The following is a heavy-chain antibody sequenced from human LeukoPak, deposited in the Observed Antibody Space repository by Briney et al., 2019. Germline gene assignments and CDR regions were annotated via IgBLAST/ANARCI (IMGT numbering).Heavy chain of an antibody. CDR2: IYYSGST. Sequence: SETLSLTCAVSGGSISSGGYSWSWIRQPPGKGLEWIGYIYYSGSTYYNPSLKSRVTISVDTSKNQFSLKLSAVTAADTAVCYCARQCKSGILTGSRFDYWGQGTLVTVSS. CDR1: GGSISSGGYS. J-gene: IGHJ4*02. D-gene: IGHD3-9*01. CDR3: ARQCKSGILTGSRFDY. V-gene: IGHV4-30-4*07.